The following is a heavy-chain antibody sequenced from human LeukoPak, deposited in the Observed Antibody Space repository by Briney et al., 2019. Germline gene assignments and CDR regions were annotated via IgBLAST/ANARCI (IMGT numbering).Heavy chain of an antibody. V-gene: IGHV3-15*01. CDR3: TTSFAVVAATTAEYFQH. Sequence: GGSLRLSCAASGFTFSNAWMSWVRQAPGKGLEWVGRIKSKTDGRTTDYAAPVKGRFTISRDDSKNTLYLQMNSLKTEDTAVYYCTTSFAVVAATTAEYFQHWGQGTLVTVSS. D-gene: IGHD2-15*01. CDR2: IKSKTDGRTT. J-gene: IGHJ1*01. CDR1: GFTFSNAW.